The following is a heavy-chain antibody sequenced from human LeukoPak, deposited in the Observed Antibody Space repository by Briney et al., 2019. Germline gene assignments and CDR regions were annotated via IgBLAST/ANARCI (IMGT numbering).Heavy chain of an antibody. CDR2: IYSGGST. J-gene: IGHJ6*02. Sequence: PGGSLRLSCAASGFAVSSNYMSWVRQAPGKELEWVSVIYSGGSTYYGDSVKGRFTISRHNSKNTLYLQMNSLRAEDTAVYYCARDHLFSGMDVWGQGTTVTVSS. CDR1: GFAVSSNY. CDR3: ARDHLFSGMDV. V-gene: IGHV3-53*04.